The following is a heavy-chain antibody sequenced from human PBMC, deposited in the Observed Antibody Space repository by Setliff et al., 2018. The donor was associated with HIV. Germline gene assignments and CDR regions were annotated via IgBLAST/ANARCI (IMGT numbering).Heavy chain of an antibody. CDR2: IKSERDGGTK. CDR3: STLVGANPYHDAFDV. Sequence: GGSLRLSCAASGFTFNKVWMNWVRQAPGKGLEWIGRIKSERDGGTKDYAAPVKGRFTISVDDSKTTLYLQMNSLKTEDTAVYYCSTLVGANPYHDAFDVWGQGTKVTVS. V-gene: IGHV3-15*07. CDR1: GFTFNKVW. J-gene: IGHJ3*01. D-gene: IGHD1-26*01.